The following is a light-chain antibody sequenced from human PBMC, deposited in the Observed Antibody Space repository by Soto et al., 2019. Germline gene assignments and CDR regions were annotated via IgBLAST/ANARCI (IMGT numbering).Light chain of an antibody. CDR1: RTDVDGYDY. J-gene: IGLJ2*01. V-gene: IGLV2-14*03. CDR3: SSYTSSSTVV. CDR2: DVS. Sequence: QSVLTQPASVSGSPGQSIAISCTGVRTDVDGYDYVSWYQQHPGQAPQLIIYDVSNRPSGVSNRFSGSKSGNTASLTISGLQAEDEADYYCSSYTSSSTVVFGGGTKLTVL.